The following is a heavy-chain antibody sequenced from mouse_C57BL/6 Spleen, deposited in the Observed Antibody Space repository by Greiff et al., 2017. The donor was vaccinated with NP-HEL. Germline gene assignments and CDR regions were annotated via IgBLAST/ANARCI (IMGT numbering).Heavy chain of an antibody. CDR1: GYSITSGYY. CDR2: ISYDGSN. CDR3: ARDAYCSNYVGAWFAY. V-gene: IGHV3-6*01. Sequence: DVQLVESGPGLVKPSQSLSLTCSVTGYSITSGYYWNWIRQFPGNKLEWMGYISYDGSNNYNPSLKNRISITRDTSKNQFFLKLNSVTTEDTATYYCARDAYCSNYVGAWFAYWGQGTLVTVSA. J-gene: IGHJ3*01. D-gene: IGHD2-5*01.